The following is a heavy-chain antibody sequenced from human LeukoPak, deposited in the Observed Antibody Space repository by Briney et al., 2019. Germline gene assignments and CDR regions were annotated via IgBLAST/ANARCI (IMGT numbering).Heavy chain of an antibody. D-gene: IGHD1-7*01. Sequence: SQTLSLTCSVSGGSISSSRYYWGWIRQPPGKGLEWIGSIYYSGSTYYNPSLKSRVTISVDTSKNQFSLKLSSVTAADTAVYYCASQLPREGTYYSDYWGQGTLVTVSS. J-gene: IGHJ4*01. CDR2: IYYSGST. CDR3: ASQLPREGTYYSDY. CDR1: GGSISSSRYY. V-gene: IGHV4-39*07.